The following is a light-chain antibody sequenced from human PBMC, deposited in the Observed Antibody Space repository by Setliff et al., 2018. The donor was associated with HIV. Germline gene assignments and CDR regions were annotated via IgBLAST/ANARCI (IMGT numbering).Light chain of an antibody. J-gene: IGKJ4*01. Sequence: DIQMTQSPSSLSASVGDRVTITCRASQAINNYLAWYQQKPGKVPKVLIYAASALRSGVPSRFSGSGFETNYTLTISGLQPDDVATYYCQKYDSAPLTFGGGTKVDIK. CDR3: QKYDSAPLT. CDR1: QAINNY. V-gene: IGKV1-27*01. CDR2: AAS.